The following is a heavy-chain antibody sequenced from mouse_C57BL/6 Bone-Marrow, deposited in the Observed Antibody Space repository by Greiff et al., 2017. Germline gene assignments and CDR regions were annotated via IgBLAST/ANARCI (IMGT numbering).Heavy chain of an antibody. CDR3: ARDYGSSYWYFDV. CDR1: GYTFTSYG. CDR2: IYPRDSST. V-gene: IGHV1-85*01. J-gene: IGHJ1*03. D-gene: IGHD1-1*01. Sequence: QVQLQQSGPELVKPGASVKLSCKASGYTFTSYGINWVKQRPGQGLEWIGWIYPRDSSTKYNEKFKGKATLTVDTSSSTACMELHSLTSEDSAVYFCARDYGSSYWYFDVGGTGTTVTVSS.